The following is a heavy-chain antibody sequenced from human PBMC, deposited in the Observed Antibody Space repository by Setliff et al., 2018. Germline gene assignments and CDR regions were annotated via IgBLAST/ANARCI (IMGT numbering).Heavy chain of an antibody. V-gene: IGHV3-33*01. Sequence: YRMHWVRQAPGKGLEWVAVIWGDGGTKYHADSVKGRFTISRDNAENSLYLQMNSLGAEDTAVYYCARSETCHSTHCSPYDYWGQGTPVTVSS. CDR2: IWGDGGTK. CDR1: YR. CDR3: ARSETCHSTHCSPYDY. J-gene: IGHJ4*02. D-gene: IGHD2-2*01.